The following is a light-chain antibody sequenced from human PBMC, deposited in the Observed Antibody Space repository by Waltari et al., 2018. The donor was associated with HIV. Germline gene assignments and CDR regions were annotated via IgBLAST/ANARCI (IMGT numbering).Light chain of an antibody. V-gene: IGKV1-9*01. CDR1: QGISSS. J-gene: IGKJ3*01. Sequence: DIQLTQSPSFVSASLKDTVTITCRASQGISSSVAWYHQRQGKAPDLLIYDASTLQTGVPSRFSGSGSGTQFTLTITNLHPDDFGIYYCQQLYTYPLSFGAGTKV. CDR2: DAS. CDR3: QQLYTYPLS.